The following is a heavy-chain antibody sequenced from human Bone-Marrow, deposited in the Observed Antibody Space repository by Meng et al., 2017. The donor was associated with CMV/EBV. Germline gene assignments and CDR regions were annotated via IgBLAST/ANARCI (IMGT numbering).Heavy chain of an antibody. CDR1: GGSISSSSYY. V-gene: IGHV4-39*07. Sequence: SETLSLTCTVSGGSISSSSYYWAWIRQPPGKGLEWIGNIYYSGSTYYNPSLKSRVTISVDTSKNQFSLKLSSVTAADTAVYYCAREDGTTVTGDYWGQGTLVTVSS. J-gene: IGHJ4*02. CDR2: IYYSGST. CDR3: AREDGTTVTGDY. D-gene: IGHD4-17*01.